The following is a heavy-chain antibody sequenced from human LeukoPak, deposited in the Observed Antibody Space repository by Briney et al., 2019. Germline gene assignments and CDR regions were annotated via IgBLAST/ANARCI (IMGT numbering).Heavy chain of an antibody. CDR3: ARDLRTAMVYYYYYGMDV. D-gene: IGHD5-18*01. J-gene: IGHJ6*02. CDR2: MNPNSGNT. V-gene: IGHV1-8*01. Sequence: ASVKVSCKACGYTFTSYDINWVRQATGQGLEWMGWMNPNSGNTGYAQKFQGRVTMTRNTSISTAYMELSSLRSEDTAVYYCARDLRTAMVYYYYYGMDVWGQGTTVTVSS. CDR1: GYTFTSYD.